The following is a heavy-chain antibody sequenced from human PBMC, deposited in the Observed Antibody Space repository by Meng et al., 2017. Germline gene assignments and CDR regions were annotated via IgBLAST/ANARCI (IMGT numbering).Heavy chain of an antibody. CDR3: ARERRGGNSVDY. Sequence: GESLKISCAASGFTFSDYYMSWIRQAPGKGLEWVSYISSSGSTIYYADSVKGRFTISRDNVKNSLYLQMNSLRAEDTAVYYCARERRGGNSVDYWGQGTLVTVSS. CDR2: ISSSGSTI. V-gene: IGHV3-11*04. CDR1: GFTFSDYY. D-gene: IGHD4-23*01. J-gene: IGHJ4*02.